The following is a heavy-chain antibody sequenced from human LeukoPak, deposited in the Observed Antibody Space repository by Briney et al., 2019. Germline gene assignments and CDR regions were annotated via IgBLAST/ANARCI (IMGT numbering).Heavy chain of an antibody. J-gene: IGHJ6*03. CDR3: ARDAFTMVRGVIFDYMDV. Sequence: SETLSLTCTVSGGSISSYYWSWIRQAAGKGLEWIGRIYTSGSTNYNPSLKSRVTMSVDTSKNQFSLKLSSVTAADTAVYYCARDAFTMVRGVIFDYMDVWGKGTTVTVSS. D-gene: IGHD3-10*01. CDR1: GGSISSYY. V-gene: IGHV4-4*07. CDR2: IYTSGST.